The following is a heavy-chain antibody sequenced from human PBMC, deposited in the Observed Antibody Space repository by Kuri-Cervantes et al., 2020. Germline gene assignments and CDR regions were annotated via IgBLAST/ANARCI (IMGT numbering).Heavy chain of an antibody. D-gene: IGHD2-2*01. Sequence: ASVKVSCKASGYIFTSYGITWVRQAPGQGLEWMGCISPYNGNTNYAQKLQGRVTMTTDTSTSTAYMELRSLRSDDTAVYYCARLLRSTVVVVPATLPRAFDIWGQGTMVTVSS. J-gene: IGHJ3*02. CDR2: ISPYNGNT. CDR1: GYIFTSYG. V-gene: IGHV1-18*01. CDR3: ARLLRSTVVVVPATLPRAFDI.